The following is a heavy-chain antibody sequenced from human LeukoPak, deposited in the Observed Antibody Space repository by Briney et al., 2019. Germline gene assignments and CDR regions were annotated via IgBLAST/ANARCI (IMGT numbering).Heavy chain of an antibody. CDR1: GFTFSSYG. Sequence: GGSLRLSCAASGFTFSSYGMHWVRQAPGKGLEWVAVISYDGSNKYYADSVKGRFTISRDNSKNTLYLQMNSLRADDTAVYYCAKDTPLCYFDYWGQGTLVTVSS. J-gene: IGHJ4*02. CDR2: ISYDGSNK. V-gene: IGHV3-30*18. CDR3: AKDTPLCYFDY. D-gene: IGHD3-16*01.